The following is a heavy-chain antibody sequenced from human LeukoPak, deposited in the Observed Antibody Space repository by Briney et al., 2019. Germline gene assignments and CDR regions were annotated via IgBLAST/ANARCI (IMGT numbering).Heavy chain of an antibody. V-gene: IGHV4-4*07. D-gene: IGHD4-17*01. J-gene: IGHJ4*02. CDR2: IYTSGST. CDR3: AREVRAPYGDYADY. Sequence: SETLSLTCTLSVGSLSSYYWSCIRQPAGKGLEWIGRIYTSGSTNYNPSLKSRVTISVDKSKNQFSLKLSSVTAADTAVYYCAREVRAPYGDYADYWGQGTLVTVSS. CDR1: VGSLSSYY.